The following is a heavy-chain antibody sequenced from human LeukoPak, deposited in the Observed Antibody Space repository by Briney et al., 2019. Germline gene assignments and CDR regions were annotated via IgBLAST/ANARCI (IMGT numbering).Heavy chain of an antibody. D-gene: IGHD2-21*02. J-gene: IGHJ3*02. CDR3: ARDVVVTSSPDAFDI. V-gene: IGHV4-31*11. Sequence: PSETLSLTCAVSGDSVTSGGYFWTWIRQLPGKGRDWIGSISNSGTTSYNPSLKSRLSISLDTSNNHFSLRLGSVTAADTAVYYCARDVVVTSSPDAFDIWGQGTMVIVSS. CDR2: ISNSGTT. CDR1: GDSVTSGGYF.